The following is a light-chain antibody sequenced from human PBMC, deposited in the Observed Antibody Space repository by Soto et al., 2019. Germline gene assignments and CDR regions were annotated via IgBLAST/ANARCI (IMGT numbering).Light chain of an antibody. CDR1: QGINSH. CDR2: DAS. V-gene: IGKV1-9*01. Sequence: DIQLTQSPSFLSASVGDRVTITCRASQGINSHLAWYQQMPGKVPNLLIYDASTLQSGVPSRFSGSGSETEFTLTISSLQPEDFAAYSCRQLNSHPFSFGGGTKVEIK. J-gene: IGKJ4*01. CDR3: RQLNSHPFS.